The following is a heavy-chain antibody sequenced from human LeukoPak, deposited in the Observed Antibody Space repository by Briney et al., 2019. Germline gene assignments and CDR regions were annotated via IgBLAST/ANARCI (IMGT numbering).Heavy chain of an antibody. CDR2: IYYSGST. Sequence: SETLSLTCTVSGGSISSYYWSWIRQPPGKGLEWIGYIYYSGSTNYNPSLKSRVTISVDTSKNQFSLKLSSVTAADTAVYYCARGYSGYEYYYYMDVWGKGTTVTISS. CDR3: ARGYSGYEYYYYMDV. J-gene: IGHJ6*03. CDR1: GGSISSYY. V-gene: IGHV4-59*01. D-gene: IGHD5-12*01.